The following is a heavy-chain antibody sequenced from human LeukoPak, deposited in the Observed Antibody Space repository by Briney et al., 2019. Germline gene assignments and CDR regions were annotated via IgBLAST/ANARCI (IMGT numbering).Heavy chain of an antibody. V-gene: IGHV3-21*01. CDR3: ARDARGLDY. CDR2: ISSSSGYI. J-gene: IGHJ4*02. CDR1: GFTFSTYG. D-gene: IGHD1-26*01. Sequence: NPGRSLRLSCAASGFTFSTYGMNWVRRAPGQGLEWVSSISSSSGYIYYADSVKGRFTISRDNAKNSLYLQMNSLRAEDTAVYYCARDARGLDYWGQGTLVTVSS.